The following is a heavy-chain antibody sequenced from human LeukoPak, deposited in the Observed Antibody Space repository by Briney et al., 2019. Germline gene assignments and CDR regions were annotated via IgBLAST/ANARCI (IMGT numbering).Heavy chain of an antibody. CDR3: AELGITMIGGV. V-gene: IGHV3-48*04. D-gene: IGHD3-10*02. J-gene: IGHJ6*04. CDR2: ISSSGSTI. CDR1: GFTFSNYS. Sequence: PGGSLRLSCAASGFTFSNYSMNWVRQAPGKGLGWVSYISSSGSTIYYADSVKGRFTISRDNAKNSLYLQMNSLRAEDTAVYYCAELGITMIGGVWGKGTTVTISS.